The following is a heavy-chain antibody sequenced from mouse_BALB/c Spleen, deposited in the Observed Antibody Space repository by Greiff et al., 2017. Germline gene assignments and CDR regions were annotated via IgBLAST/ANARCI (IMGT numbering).Heavy chain of an antibody. D-gene: IGHD1-1*01. V-gene: IGHV3-2*02. J-gene: IGHJ4*01. CDR1: GYSITSDYA. Sequence: VQLQQSGPGLVKPSQSLSLTCTVTGYSITSDYAWNWIRQFPGNKLEWMGYISYSGSTSYNPSLKSRISITRDTSKNQFFLQLNSVTTEDTATYYCARCGSMEVMDYWGQGTSVTVSS. CDR2: ISYSGST. CDR3: ARCGSMEVMDY.